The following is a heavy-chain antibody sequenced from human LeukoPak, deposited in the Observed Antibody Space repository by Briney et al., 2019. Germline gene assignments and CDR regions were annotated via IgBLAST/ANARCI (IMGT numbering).Heavy chain of an antibody. J-gene: IGHJ5*02. V-gene: IGHV4-34*01. Sequence: SETLSLTCAFYRPPFGGFFWSWIRQAPGKGLEWIGAISHSGSPNYYPSLKSRITISVDTSKTQFSLRLTSVTAADTAVYYCARGIFYGGRNQYIWFDLWGQGTLVTVSS. CDR2: ISHSGSP. D-gene: IGHD4-23*01. CDR1: RPPFGGFF. CDR3: ARGIFYGGRNQYIWFDL.